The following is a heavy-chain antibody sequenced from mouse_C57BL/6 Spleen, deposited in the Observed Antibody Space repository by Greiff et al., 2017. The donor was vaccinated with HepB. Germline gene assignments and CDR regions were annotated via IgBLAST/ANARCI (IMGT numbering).Heavy chain of an antibody. V-gene: IGHV1-55*01. J-gene: IGHJ4*01. CDR2: ICPGSGST. D-gene: IGHD2-3*01. CDR1: GYTFTSYW. Sequence: VQLQQPGAELVKPGASVKMSCKASGYTFTSYWITWVKQRPGQGLEWIGDICPGSGSTNYNEKFKSKATLTVDTSSSTAYMQLSSLTSEDSAVYYCARGDGYYDYAMDYWGQGTSVTVSS. CDR3: ARGDGYYDYAMDY.